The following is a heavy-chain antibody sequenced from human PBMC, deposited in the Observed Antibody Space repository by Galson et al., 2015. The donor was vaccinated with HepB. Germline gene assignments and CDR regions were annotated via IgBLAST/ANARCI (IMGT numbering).Heavy chain of an antibody. CDR1: GGSFSGYY. CDR2: INHSGST. D-gene: IGHD1-1*01. Sequence: ETLSLTCAVYGGSFSGYYWSWIRQPPGKGLEWIGEINHSGSTNYNPSLKSRVTISVETSKNQFSLKLSSVTAADTAVYYCARGWNWILPRTDDPPYNWFDPWGQGTLVTVSS. CDR3: ARGWNWILPRTDDPPYNWFDP. J-gene: IGHJ5*02. V-gene: IGHV4-34*01.